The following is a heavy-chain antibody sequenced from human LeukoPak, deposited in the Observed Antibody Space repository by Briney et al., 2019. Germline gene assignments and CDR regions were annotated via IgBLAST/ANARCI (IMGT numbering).Heavy chain of an antibody. V-gene: IGHV3-48*04. Sequence: GGSLRLSCAASGFTFSSYSMNWVRQAPGKGLKWVSYISSSSSTIYYADSVKGRFTISRDNAKNSLYLQMNSLRAEDTAVYYCARVVTPYYYYYYMDVWGKGTTVTVSS. J-gene: IGHJ6*03. D-gene: IGHD5-18*01. CDR3: ARVVTPYYYYYYMDV. CDR1: GFTFSSYS. CDR2: ISSSSSTI.